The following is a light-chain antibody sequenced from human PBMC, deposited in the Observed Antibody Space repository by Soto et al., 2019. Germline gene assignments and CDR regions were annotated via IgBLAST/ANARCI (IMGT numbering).Light chain of an antibody. J-gene: IGKJ1*01. CDR3: MQGTHWPPWT. Sequence: DIVMTQSPLSLPVTPGEPASISCRSSQSLLHSNGYYYLDWYLQKPGQSPQLLIYLGSNRASGVPDRFSGSGSGTDFTLKISRVEAEDVGVYYCMQGTHWPPWTFGQGTKVDIK. CDR2: LGS. CDR1: QSLLHSNGYYY. V-gene: IGKV2-28*01.